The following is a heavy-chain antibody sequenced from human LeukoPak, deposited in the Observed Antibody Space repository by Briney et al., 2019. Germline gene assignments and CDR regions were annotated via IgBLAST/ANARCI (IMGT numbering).Heavy chain of an antibody. Sequence: GESLKISCKGSGYSFTSYWIGWVRQMPGKGLEWMGTIYPGDSDDRYSPAFQGQVTISADKSISTAYLQWSSLRAPDTAMYYCARHTWSGYDLGDYWGQGTLVTVSS. CDR1: GYSFTSYW. CDR3: ARHTWSGYDLGDY. D-gene: IGHD5-12*01. CDR2: IYPGDSDD. J-gene: IGHJ4*02. V-gene: IGHV5-51*01.